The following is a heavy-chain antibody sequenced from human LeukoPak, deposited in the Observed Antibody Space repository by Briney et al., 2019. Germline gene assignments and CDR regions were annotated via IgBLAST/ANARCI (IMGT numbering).Heavy chain of an antibody. CDR3: ARDAPNTGGFDP. V-gene: IGHV1-2*02. Sequence: ASVKVSCKASGYTFTGYYMHWVRQAPGQGLEWMGWINPNSGGTNYAQKFQGRVTMTRDTSISTAYMELSRLRSDATAVYYCARDAPNTGGFDPWGQGTLVTVSS. CDR1: GYTFTGYY. CDR2: INPNSGGT. J-gene: IGHJ5*02. D-gene: IGHD3-10*01.